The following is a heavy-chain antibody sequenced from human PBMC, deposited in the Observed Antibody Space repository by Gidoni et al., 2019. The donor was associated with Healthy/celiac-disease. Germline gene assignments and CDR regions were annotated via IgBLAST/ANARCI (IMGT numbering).Heavy chain of an antibody. D-gene: IGHD6-6*01. Sequence: EVQLVESGGGLVQPGRSLRLSCAASGFTFDDYAMHWVRQAPGKGLEWVSGISWNSGSIGYADSVKGRFTISRDNAKNSLYLQMNSLRAEDTALYYCAKDLSIAARDYGMDVWGQGTTVTVSS. V-gene: IGHV3-9*01. CDR3: AKDLSIAARDYGMDV. J-gene: IGHJ6*02. CDR2: ISWNSGSI. CDR1: GFTFDDYA.